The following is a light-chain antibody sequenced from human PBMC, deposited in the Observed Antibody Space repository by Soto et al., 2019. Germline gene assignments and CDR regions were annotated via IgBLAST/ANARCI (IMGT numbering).Light chain of an antibody. CDR3: QSYDSDLSAWV. J-gene: IGLJ3*02. CDR2: GNI. CDR1: SSNIGAGYD. V-gene: IGLV1-40*01. Sequence: QSVLTQPPSVSGAPGQRVTISCTGSSSNIGAGYDVHWYQQRPGTAPKLLIFGNINRPSGVPDRFSGSKSGTSASLAITGLQAEDEGAYYCQSYDSDLSAWVFGGGTKVTVL.